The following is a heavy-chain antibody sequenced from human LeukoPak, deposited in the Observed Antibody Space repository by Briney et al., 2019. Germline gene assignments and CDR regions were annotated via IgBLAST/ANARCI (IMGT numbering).Heavy chain of an antibody. CDR3: ARHYDYVWGSYRYTDTFDY. Sequence: PSETLSLTCTVSGGSISSYYWSWIRQPPGKGLEWIGYISYTGNTNYNPSLKSRVTISVDTSKNQFSLKLSSVTAADSALYYCARHYDYVWGSYRYTDTFDYWGQGTLVTVSS. CDR1: GGSISSYY. CDR2: ISYTGNT. J-gene: IGHJ4*02. V-gene: IGHV4-59*01. D-gene: IGHD3-16*02.